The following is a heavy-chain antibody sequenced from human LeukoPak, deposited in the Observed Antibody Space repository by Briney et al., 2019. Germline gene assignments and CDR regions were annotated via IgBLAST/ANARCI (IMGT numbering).Heavy chain of an antibody. Sequence: GGSLRLSCAASGFTFSDYYMSWIRQAPGKGLEWVSYISSSGSTIYYADSVKGRFTISRDNAKNSLYLQMNSLRAEDTAVYYCARDLIPQWLAPRFRPDDAFDIWGQGTMVTVFS. CDR1: GFTFSDYY. CDR3: ARDLIPQWLAPRFRPDDAFDI. D-gene: IGHD6-19*01. CDR2: ISSSGSTI. J-gene: IGHJ3*02. V-gene: IGHV3-11*01.